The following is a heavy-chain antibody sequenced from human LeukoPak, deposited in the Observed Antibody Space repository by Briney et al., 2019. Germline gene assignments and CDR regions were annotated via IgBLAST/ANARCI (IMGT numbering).Heavy chain of an antibody. V-gene: IGHV4-59*08. J-gene: IGHJ4*02. CDR1: AGSARGYY. CDR2: IYYSGST. D-gene: IGHD4-17*01. Sequence: SETLSLTCIVSAGSARGYYWSWIRQPPGKGLEWIGYIYYSGSTNYNPSLKSRVTISVDTSKNQFSLKLSSVTAADTAVYYCASHHDYGDYYFDYWGQGTLVTVSS. CDR3: ASHHDYGDYYFDY.